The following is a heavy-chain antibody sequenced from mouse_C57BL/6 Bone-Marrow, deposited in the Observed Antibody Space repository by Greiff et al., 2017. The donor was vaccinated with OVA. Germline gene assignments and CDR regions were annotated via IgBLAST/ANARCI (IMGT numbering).Heavy chain of an antibody. Sequence: QVQLQQSGAELARPGASVKLSCKASGYTFTSYGLSWVKQRTGQGLEWIGEIYPRSGNTYYNEKFKGKATLTADKSSSTAYMELRSLTSEDSAVYFCAAYYYGSRRDYWGQGTTLTVSS. D-gene: IGHD1-1*01. CDR1: GYTFTSYG. CDR3: AAYYYGSRRDY. J-gene: IGHJ2*01. V-gene: IGHV1-81*01. CDR2: IYPRSGNT.